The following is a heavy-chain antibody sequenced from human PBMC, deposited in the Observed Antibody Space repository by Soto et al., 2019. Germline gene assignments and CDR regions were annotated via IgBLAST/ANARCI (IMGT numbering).Heavy chain of an antibody. CDR1: GFKFDDYA. V-gene: IGHV3-9*01. Sequence: EAQLVESGGGLVQPGRSLRLSCAASGFKFDDYAMHWVRRGPGKGLEWVSGITWDSGSRVYADSVKGRFTISRDSAKKFVYLQMNSLRAEDTALYYCAKVPRLGEVEEFYGMDVWGQGTTVTVSS. CDR3: AKVPRLGEVEEFYGMDV. CDR2: ITWDSGSR. J-gene: IGHJ6*02. D-gene: IGHD3-16*01.